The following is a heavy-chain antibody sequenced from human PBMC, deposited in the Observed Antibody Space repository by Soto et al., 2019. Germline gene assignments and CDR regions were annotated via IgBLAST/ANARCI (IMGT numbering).Heavy chain of an antibody. Sequence: GGSLRLSCAASGFTFSSYGMHWVRQAPGKGLEWVAVIWYDGSNKYYADSVKGRFTISRDNSKNTLYLQMNSLRAEDTAVYYCARDRDSSGWYFDYWGQGTLVTVSS. CDR2: IWYDGSNK. D-gene: IGHD6-19*01. CDR3: ARDRDSSGWYFDY. V-gene: IGHV3-33*01. J-gene: IGHJ4*02. CDR1: GFTFSSYG.